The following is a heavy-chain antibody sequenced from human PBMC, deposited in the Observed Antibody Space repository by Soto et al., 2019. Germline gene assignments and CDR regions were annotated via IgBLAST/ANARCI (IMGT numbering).Heavy chain of an antibody. CDR2: INPNSGST. J-gene: IGHJ3*02. CDR3: ARDSRSCQSLGNAFDI. V-gene: IGHV1-2*02. CDR1: GYTFTSYY. Sequence: SVKVSCKASGYTFTSYYMHWVREAPVQGLEWMGWINPNSGSTNYAQKFQGRVTMTTDTSTSTAYMELSRLRSDDTAVYYCARDSRSCQSLGNAFDIWGQGAMVTVSS. D-gene: IGHD2-15*01.